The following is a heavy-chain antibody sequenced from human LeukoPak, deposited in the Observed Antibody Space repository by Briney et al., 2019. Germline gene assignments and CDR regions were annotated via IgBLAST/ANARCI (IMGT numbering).Heavy chain of an antibody. V-gene: IGHV4-61*02. J-gene: IGHJ4*02. CDR3: ARDGGYDFWSGYYIPDY. Sequence: SETLSLTCTVSGGSISSGSYYWSWIRQPAGKELEWIGRIYTSGSTNYNPSLKSRVTISVDTSKNQFSLKLSSVTAADTAVYYCARDGGYDFWSGYYIPDYWGQGTLVIVSS. CDR2: IYTSGST. D-gene: IGHD3-3*01. CDR1: GGSISSGSYY.